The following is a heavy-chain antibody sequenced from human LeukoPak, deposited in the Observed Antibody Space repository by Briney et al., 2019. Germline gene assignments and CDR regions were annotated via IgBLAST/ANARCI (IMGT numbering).Heavy chain of an antibody. CDR1: GFTFDDYA. CDR2: ISWDGGST. J-gene: IGHJ4*02. CDR3: AKALYSSGWYRDYYFDY. D-gene: IGHD6-19*01. Sequence: GGSLRLSCAASGFTFDDYAMHWVRHAPGKGLEWVSLISWDGGSTYYADSVKGRFTISRDNSKNSLYLQMNSLRAEDTALYYCAKALYSSGWYRDYYFDYWGQGTLVTVSS. V-gene: IGHV3-43D*03.